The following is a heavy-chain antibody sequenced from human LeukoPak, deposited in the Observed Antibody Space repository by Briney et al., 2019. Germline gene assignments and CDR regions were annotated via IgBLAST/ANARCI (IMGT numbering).Heavy chain of an antibody. Sequence: ASVKVSCKACGGTFSSYAISWVRQAPGQGLEWMGGIIPIFGTANYAQKFQGRVTITTDESTSTAYMELSSLRSEDTAVYYCASSCVVRGVYYYYMDVWGKGTTVTVSS. CDR3: ASSCVVRGVYYYYMDV. J-gene: IGHJ6*03. V-gene: IGHV1-69*05. CDR1: GGTFSSYA. D-gene: IGHD3-10*01. CDR2: IIPIFGTA.